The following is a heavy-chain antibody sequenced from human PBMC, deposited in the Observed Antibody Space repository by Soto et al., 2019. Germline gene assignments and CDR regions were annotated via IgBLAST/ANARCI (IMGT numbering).Heavy chain of an antibody. CDR2: INPNSGGT. J-gene: IGHJ6*02. V-gene: IGHV1-2*02. D-gene: IGHD3-10*01. CDR3: ARARTIGYYYYGMDV. Sequence: AGSVKVSCKASGYNFTCYYMHWVRQAPGQGLEWMGWINPNSGGTNYAQKFQGRVTMTRDTSISTAYMELSRLRSDDKAVYYCARARTIGYYYYGMDVWGQGTTVAVS. CDR1: GYNFTCYY.